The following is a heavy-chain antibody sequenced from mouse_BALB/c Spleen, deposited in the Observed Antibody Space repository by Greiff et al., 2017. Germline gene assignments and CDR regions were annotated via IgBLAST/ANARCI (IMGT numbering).Heavy chain of an antibody. D-gene: IGHD2-4*01. CDR1: GYTFTDYN. CDR2: IYPYNGGT. V-gene: IGHV1S29*02. J-gene: IGHJ2*01. Sequence: EVQLQQSGPELVKPGASVKISCKASGYTFTDYNMHWVKQSHGKSLEWIGYIYPYNGGTGYNQKFKSKATLTVDNSSSTAYMELRSLTSEDSAVYYCARYLYYDYDDWGQGTTLTVSS. CDR3: ARYLYYDYDD.